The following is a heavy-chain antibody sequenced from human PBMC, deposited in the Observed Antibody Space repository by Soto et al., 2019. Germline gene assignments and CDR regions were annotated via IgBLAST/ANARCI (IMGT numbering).Heavy chain of an antibody. Sequence: QVQLQQWGAGLLKPSKTLSLTCAVYGGSFSGYYWSWIRQPPGKWLEWIGEINHSGSTNYNPSLKSRVTISADTSKNQFSLKLNSMNAADTAVYYCARPMTTVFTSLGYWGQGTLVTVSS. V-gene: IGHV4-34*01. CDR1: GGSFSGYY. D-gene: IGHD4-17*01. J-gene: IGHJ4*02. CDR3: ARPMTTVFTSLGY. CDR2: INHSGST.